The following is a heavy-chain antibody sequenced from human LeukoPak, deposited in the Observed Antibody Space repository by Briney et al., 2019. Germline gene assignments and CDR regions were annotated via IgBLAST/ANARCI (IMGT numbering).Heavy chain of an antibody. J-gene: IGHJ3*02. CDR1: GFTFSSYS. Sequence: GGSLRLSCAASGFTFSSYSMNWVRQAPGKGLEWVSSISSSSSYIYYADSVKGRFTISRDNAKNSLYLQMNSLRAEDTAVYYCAREAPSPCSSTSCYGDAFDIWGQGTMVTVSS. CDR2: ISSSSSYI. CDR3: AREAPSPCSSTSCYGDAFDI. D-gene: IGHD2-2*01. V-gene: IGHV3-21*01.